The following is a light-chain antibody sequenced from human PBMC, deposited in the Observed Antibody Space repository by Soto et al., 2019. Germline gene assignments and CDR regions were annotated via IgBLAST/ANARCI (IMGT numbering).Light chain of an antibody. CDR1: QFISDW. CDR2: DAS. J-gene: IGKJ1*01. V-gene: IGKV1-5*01. Sequence: DIQMTQSPSTLSASVGDRVNSTCRASQFISDWLAWYQQKPGKAPKLLIYDASYLHSGVSARFIGSGSGTEVTLPSGSLQPDDFATDYCHHYNSYPLTFGQGTRVEIE. CDR3: HHYNSYPLT.